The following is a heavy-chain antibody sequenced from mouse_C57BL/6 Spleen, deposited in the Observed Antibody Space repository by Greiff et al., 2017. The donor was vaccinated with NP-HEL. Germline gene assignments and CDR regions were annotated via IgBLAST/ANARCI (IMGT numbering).Heavy chain of an antibody. CDR2: ISYDGSN. CDR1: GYSITSGYY. J-gene: IGHJ1*03. Sequence: EVKVEESGPGLVKPSQSLSLTCSVTGYSITSGYYWNWIRQFPGNKLEWMGYISYDGSNNYNPSLKNRISITRDTSKNQFFLKLNSVTTEDTATYYCARGGYYDVDWYFDVWGTGTTVTVSS. V-gene: IGHV3-6*01. CDR3: ARGGYYDVDWYFDV. D-gene: IGHD2-4*01.